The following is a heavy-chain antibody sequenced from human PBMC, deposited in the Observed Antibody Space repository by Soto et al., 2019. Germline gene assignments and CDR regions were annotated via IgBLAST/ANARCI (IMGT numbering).Heavy chain of an antibody. V-gene: IGHV1-69*02. CDR1: GGTFSSYT. J-gene: IGHJ1*01. D-gene: IGHD1-26*01. Sequence: GASVKVSCKASGGTFSSYTISWVRQAPGQGLEWMGRIIPILGIANYAQKFQGRVTITADKSTSTAYMELSSLRSEDTAVYYCASGIVGAAPVEYFQHWGQGTLVTVSS. CDR2: IIPILGIA. CDR3: ASGIVGAAPVEYFQH.